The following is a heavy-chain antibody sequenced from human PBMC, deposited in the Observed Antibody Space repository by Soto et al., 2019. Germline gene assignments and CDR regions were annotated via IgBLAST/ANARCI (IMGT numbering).Heavy chain of an antibody. J-gene: IGHJ3*02. CDR1: GYTFTSYD. Sequence: ASVKVSCKASGYTFTSYDINWVRQATGQWLEWMGWMNPNSGNTGYAQKFQGRVTMTRNTSISTAYMELSSLRSEDTAVYYCATSRVSSGWFHDAFDIWGQGTMVTVSS. CDR3: ATSRVSSGWFHDAFDI. V-gene: IGHV1-8*01. CDR2: MNPNSGNT. D-gene: IGHD6-19*01.